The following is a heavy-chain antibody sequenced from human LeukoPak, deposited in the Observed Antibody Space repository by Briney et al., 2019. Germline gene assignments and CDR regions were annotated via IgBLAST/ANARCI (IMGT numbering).Heavy chain of an antibody. CDR3: AREDIVVVPAANYGGWFDP. CDR2: IIPIFGTA. D-gene: IGHD2-2*01. V-gene: IGHV1-69*06. Sequence: ASVKVSCKASGGTFSSYAISWVRQAPGQGLEWMGGIIPIFGTANYAQKFQGRVTITADKSTSTAYMELSSLRSEDTAVYYCAREDIVVVPAANYGGWFDPWGQGTLVTVSS. J-gene: IGHJ5*02. CDR1: GGTFSSYA.